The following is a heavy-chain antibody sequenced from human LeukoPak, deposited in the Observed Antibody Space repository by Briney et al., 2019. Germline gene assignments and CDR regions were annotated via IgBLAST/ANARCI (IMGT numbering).Heavy chain of an antibody. D-gene: IGHD6-13*01. CDR2: ISSSSSYV. Sequence: PGGSLRLSCAASGFTFSSYRINWVRQAPGKGLEWVSSISSSSSYVYYADSVKGRFTISRDNAKNSLYLQMNSLRAEDTAVYYCARGVYADSSSWLDYYYYYMDVWGKGTTVTVSS. CDR3: ARGVYADSSSWLDYYYYYMDV. CDR1: GFTFSSYR. V-gene: IGHV3-21*01. J-gene: IGHJ6*03.